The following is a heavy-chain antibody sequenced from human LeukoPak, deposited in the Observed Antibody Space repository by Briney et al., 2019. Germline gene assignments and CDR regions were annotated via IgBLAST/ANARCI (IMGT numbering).Heavy chain of an antibody. Sequence: GGSLRLSCAASGFKFGSFSIGWVRQAPGKGLEWLSYISSTSTAIYYADSLKGRFTISRDNAKNSLYLQMNSLRAEDTAVYYCARAISSYGDSAYWGQGTLVTVSS. V-gene: IGHV3-48*04. CDR1: GFKFGSFS. D-gene: IGHD5-18*01. CDR3: ARAISSYGDSAY. J-gene: IGHJ4*02. CDR2: ISSTSTAI.